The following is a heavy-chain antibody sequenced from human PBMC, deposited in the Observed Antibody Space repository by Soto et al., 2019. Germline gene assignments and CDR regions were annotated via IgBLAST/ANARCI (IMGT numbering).Heavy chain of an antibody. CDR1: GYTFTSYG. Sequence: ASVKVSCKASGYTFTSYGISWVRQAPGQGLEWMGWISAYNGNTNYAQKLQGRVTMTTDTSTSTAYMELRSLRSDDTAVYYCARDQWYYDILTGYSFYGMDVWGQGTTVTVSS. J-gene: IGHJ6*02. D-gene: IGHD3-9*01. CDR3: ARDQWYYDILTGYSFYGMDV. V-gene: IGHV1-18*01. CDR2: ISAYNGNT.